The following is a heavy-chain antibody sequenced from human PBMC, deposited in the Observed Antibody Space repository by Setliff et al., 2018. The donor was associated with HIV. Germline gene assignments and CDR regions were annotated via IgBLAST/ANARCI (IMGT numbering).Heavy chain of an antibody. Sequence: ASVKVSCKVSGSTLSEEAIHWVRQAPGKGLEWMGGFDPEDGEKIYAQNFQGRVTMTEDTSTDTAYMELSSLTYEDTAVYYCARVRLGYNDLTPPRHTHALGYWGQGTLVTVSS. V-gene: IGHV1-24*01. D-gene: IGHD6-25*01. CDR2: FDPEDGEK. CDR1: GSTLSEEA. CDR3: ARVRLGYNDLTPPRHTHALGY. J-gene: IGHJ4*02.